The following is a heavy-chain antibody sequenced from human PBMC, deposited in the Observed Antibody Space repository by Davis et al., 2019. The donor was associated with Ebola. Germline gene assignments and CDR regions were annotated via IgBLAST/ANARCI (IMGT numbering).Heavy chain of an antibody. V-gene: IGHV3-21*01. CDR1: GFTFSSYS. CDR2: ISSSSSYI. D-gene: IGHD4-11*01. CDR3: AKDLAVTTTY. Sequence: GESLKISCAASGFTFSSYSMNWVRQAPGKGLEWVSSISSSSSYIYYADSVKGRFTISRDNAKNSLYLQMNSLRAEDTAVYYCAKDLAVTTTYWVQGTLVTVSS. J-gene: IGHJ4*02.